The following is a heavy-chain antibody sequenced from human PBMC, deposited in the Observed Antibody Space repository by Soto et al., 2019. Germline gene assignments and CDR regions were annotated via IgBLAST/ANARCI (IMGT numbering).Heavy chain of an antibody. V-gene: IGHV1-69*13. Sequence: VASVKVSCKASGGTFSSYAISWVRQAPGQGLEWMGGIIPIFGTANYAQKFQGRVTITADESTSTAYMELSSLRSEDTAVYYCARSLHHHLITMDRGESFPYYPWGQGTLVTVSS. CDR1: GGTFSSYA. D-gene: IGHD3-10*01. CDR2: IIPIFGTA. CDR3: ARSLHHHLITMDRGESFPYYP. J-gene: IGHJ5*02.